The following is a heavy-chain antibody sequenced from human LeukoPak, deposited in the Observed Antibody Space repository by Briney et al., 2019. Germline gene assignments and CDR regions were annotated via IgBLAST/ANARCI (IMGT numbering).Heavy chain of an antibody. Sequence: GGSLRLSCAASGFTFSIYEMNWVRQAPGKGLDWVSYIISSVSTIYYADSVNGRFTISRDNAKNSLYLQINSLRAEATAVYSCARHPNYYDSSGYYSDYWGQGTMVTVSS. D-gene: IGHD3-22*01. CDR2: IISSVSTI. V-gene: IGHV3-48*03. J-gene: IGHJ4*02. CDR1: GFTFSIYE. CDR3: ARHPNYYDSSGYYSDY.